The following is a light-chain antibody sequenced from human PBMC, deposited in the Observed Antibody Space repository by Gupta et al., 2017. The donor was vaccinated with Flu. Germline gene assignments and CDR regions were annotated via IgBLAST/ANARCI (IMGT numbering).Light chain of an antibody. V-gene: IGKV3-11*01. Sequence: PATLSSSRERSATLSCRASQTGGRFLVWYQQKPGEAPRLLMSDASTRATGIPARFGGSGSGTDFTLTISSLEPEDLAVYFCQQCADWPMTFGQGTRVEIK. CDR1: QTGGRF. J-gene: IGKJ5*01. CDR2: DAS. CDR3: QQCADWPMT.